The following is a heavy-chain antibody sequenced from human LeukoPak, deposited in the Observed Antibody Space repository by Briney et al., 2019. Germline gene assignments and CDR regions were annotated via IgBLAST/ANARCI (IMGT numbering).Heavy chain of an antibody. CDR3: AKDLGDSSGYTIGPIYYYYYGMDV. V-gene: IGHV3-30*18. J-gene: IGHJ6*02. D-gene: IGHD3-22*01. CDR2: ISYDGRNK. CDR1: GFTFSSYG. Sequence: GGSLRLSCAASGFTFSSYGMHWVRQAPGKGLEWVAVISYDGRNKYYADSVKGRFTISRDNSKNTLYLQMNSLRAEDTAVYYCAKDLGDSSGYTIGPIYYYYYGMDVWGQGTTVTVSS.